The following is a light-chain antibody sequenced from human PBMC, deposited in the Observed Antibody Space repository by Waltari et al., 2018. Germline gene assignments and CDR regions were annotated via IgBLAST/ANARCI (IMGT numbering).Light chain of an antibody. J-gene: IGKJ2*01. CDR3: QQYGGSPPYT. V-gene: IGKV3-20*01. CDR2: GAS. CDR1: QSVSSHY. Sequence: EIVLTQSPGTLSLSPGERVTLSCRASQSVSSHYLAWYQHKPGQAPRLLMYGASTRATGIPDRFSGSGSGTDFALTISRLEPADFVVYYCQQYGGSPPYTFGQGTKLEIK.